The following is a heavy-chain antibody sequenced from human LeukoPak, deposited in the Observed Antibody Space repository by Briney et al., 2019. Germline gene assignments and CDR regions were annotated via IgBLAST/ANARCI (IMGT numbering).Heavy chain of an antibody. CDR3: ARGPILTGTSARGFDY. CDR1: GYTFTSYD. CDR2: MNPNSGNT. V-gene: IGHV1-8*01. Sequence: ASVKVSCKASGYTFTSYDINWVRQATGQGLEWMGWMNPNSGNTGYAQKFQGRVTMTRNTSISTAYMELSSLRSEDTAVYYCARGPILTGTSARGFDYWGQGTLVTVSS. J-gene: IGHJ4*02. D-gene: IGHD1-1*01.